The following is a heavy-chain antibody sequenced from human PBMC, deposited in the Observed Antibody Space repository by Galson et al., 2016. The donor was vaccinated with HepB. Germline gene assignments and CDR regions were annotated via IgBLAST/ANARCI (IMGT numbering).Heavy chain of an antibody. CDR1: GFTFSRYA. CDR3: AKDAGVWYFDSSVPGAY. D-gene: IGHD3-22*01. CDR2: TSGSGGST. Sequence: SLRLSCAASGFTFSRYAMNWVRQAPGKGLEWVSATSGSGGSTYYADSVKGRFTISRDNSKNTLYLQMNSLRAEDTAVYYCAKDAGVWYFDSSVPGAYWGQGSLVTVSS. J-gene: IGHJ4*02. V-gene: IGHV3-23*01.